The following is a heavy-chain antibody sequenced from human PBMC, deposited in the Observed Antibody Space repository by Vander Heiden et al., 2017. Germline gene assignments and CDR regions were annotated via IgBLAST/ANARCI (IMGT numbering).Heavy chain of an antibody. J-gene: IGHJ6*02. D-gene: IGHD6-13*01. CDR3: AKVLAADYYYGMDV. CDR1: GCTFDDYA. V-gene: IGHV3-9*01. CDR2: ISWNSGNI. Sequence: EVQLVESGGGLVQPGRSLRLSCAASGCTFDDYAMHWVRQAPGKGLEWVSGISWNSGNIGYADSVKGRFTISRDNAKNSLYLQMNSLRAEDTALYYCAKVLAADYYYGMDVWGQGTTVTVSS.